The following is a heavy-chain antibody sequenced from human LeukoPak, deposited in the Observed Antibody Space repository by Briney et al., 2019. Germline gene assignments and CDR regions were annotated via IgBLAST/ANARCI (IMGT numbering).Heavy chain of an antibody. CDR3: ARVAKHFRGGLSFYFMDV. Sequence: SETLSLTCTMSGGSIINYYWTWIRQPSGKGLEWIGHIYYSGGTNYNPSLKSRVTISVDTSKKEFSLKLTSVIAADTAVYYCARVAKHFRGGLSFYFMDVWGIGTTVTISS. V-gene: IGHV4-59*01. CDR1: GGSIINYY. J-gene: IGHJ6*03. CDR2: IYYSGGT. D-gene: IGHD3-10*01.